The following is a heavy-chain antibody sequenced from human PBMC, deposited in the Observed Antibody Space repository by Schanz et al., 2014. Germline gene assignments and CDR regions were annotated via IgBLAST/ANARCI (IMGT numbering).Heavy chain of an antibody. CDR3: ARDLIAAAESWFDP. Sequence: QVQLVQSGPEVKKPGASVKVSCQASGYTLKDHAMHWVRQAPGQSLEWLGWINPANGNTHYSPILNGRVSISSDTAASTDYLHFSSLKSDDTAVYYCARDLIAAAESWFDPWGQGTPITVSS. CDR1: GYTLKDHA. D-gene: IGHD6-13*01. V-gene: IGHV1-3*01. CDR2: INPANGNT. J-gene: IGHJ5*02.